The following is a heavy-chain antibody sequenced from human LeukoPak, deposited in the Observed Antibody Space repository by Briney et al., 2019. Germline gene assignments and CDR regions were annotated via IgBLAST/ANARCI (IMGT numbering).Heavy chain of an antibody. J-gene: IGHJ4*02. D-gene: IGHD1-26*01. CDR3: ARASAPIVGSLEY. V-gene: IGHV3-66*01. CDR1: GFTVSSNY. CDR2: TYSSGST. Sequence: KPGGSLRLSCAASGFTVSSNYMSWVRQAPGKGLEWVSLTYSSGSTSYAGSVKGRFTISRDNSKNTLYLQMNSLRPEDTAVYYCARASAPIVGSLEYWGQGTLVTVSS.